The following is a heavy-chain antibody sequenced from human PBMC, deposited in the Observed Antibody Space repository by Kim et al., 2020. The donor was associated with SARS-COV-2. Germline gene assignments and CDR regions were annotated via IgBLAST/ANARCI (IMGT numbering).Heavy chain of an antibody. J-gene: IGHJ4*02. CDR2: IYSGGST. V-gene: IGHV3-53*04. CDR1: GFTVSSNY. Sequence: GGSLRLSCAASGFTVSSNYMSWVRQAPGKGLEWVSVIYSGGSTYYADSVKGRFTISRHNSKNTLYLQMNSLRAEDTAVYYCARSPITMVRGDRPGYFDYWGQGTLFTVSS. CDR3: ARSPITMVRGDRPGYFDY. D-gene: IGHD3-10*01.